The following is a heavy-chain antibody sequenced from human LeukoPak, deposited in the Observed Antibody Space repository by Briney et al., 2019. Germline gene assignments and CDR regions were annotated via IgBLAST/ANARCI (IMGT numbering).Heavy chain of an antibody. Sequence: GGSLRLSCAASRFTFSDYYMSWIRQAPGKGLEWLSYISSSSSTIYYADSVKGRFTISRDNAKNSLYLQMNSLRAEDTAVYYCASGAEGYVFDPWGQGALVTVSS. CDR1: RFTFSDYY. J-gene: IGHJ5*02. CDR2: ISSSSSTI. D-gene: IGHD5-12*01. CDR3: ASGAEGYVFDP. V-gene: IGHV3-11*04.